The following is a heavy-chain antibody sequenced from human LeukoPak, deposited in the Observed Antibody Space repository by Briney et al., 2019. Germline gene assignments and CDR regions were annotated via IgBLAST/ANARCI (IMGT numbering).Heavy chain of an antibody. J-gene: IGHJ4*02. V-gene: IGHV5-51*01. CDR3: ARDGSGYSSGWLESYFDY. CDR2: IYPGDSDT. CDR1: GYSFTSYW. Sequence: GESLKISCNGSGYSFTSYWIGWVRQMPGKGLEWMGIIYPGDSDTRYSPSLQGQVTISADKSISTAYLQWSSLKASDTAMYYCARDGSGYSSGWLESYFDYWGQGTLVTVSS. D-gene: IGHD6-19*01.